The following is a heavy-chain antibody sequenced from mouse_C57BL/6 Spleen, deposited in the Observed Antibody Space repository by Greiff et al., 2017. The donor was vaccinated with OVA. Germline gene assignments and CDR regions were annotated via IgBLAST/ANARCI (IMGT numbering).Heavy chain of an antibody. D-gene: IGHD2-3*01. CDR3: ARGSCYDGYYRYFDV. CDR1: GYTFTDYY. CDR2: INPYNGGT. Sequence: EVQLQQSGPVLVKPGASVKMSCKASGYTFTDYYMNWVKQSHGKSLEWIGVINPYNGGTSYNQKFKGKATLTVDKSSSTAYMELNSLTSEDSAVYYCARGSCYDGYYRYFDVWGTGTTVTVSS. J-gene: IGHJ1*03. V-gene: IGHV1-19*01.